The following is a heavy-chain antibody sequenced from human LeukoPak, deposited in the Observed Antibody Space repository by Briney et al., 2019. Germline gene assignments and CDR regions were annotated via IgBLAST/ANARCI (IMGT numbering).Heavy chain of an antibody. CDR3: AKEDSSSSGWQGALDY. D-gene: IGHD6-19*01. CDR2: FSGDGTST. V-gene: IGHV3-23*01. CDR1: GFSFSSYA. Sequence: PGGSLRLSCAASGFSFSSYAMSWVRQAPGKGLEWVSAFSGDGTSTYSADSVKGRFTISRDNSKNTLYLQMNSLRAEDTAVYYCAKEDSSSSGWQGALDYWGQGTLVTVSS. J-gene: IGHJ4*02.